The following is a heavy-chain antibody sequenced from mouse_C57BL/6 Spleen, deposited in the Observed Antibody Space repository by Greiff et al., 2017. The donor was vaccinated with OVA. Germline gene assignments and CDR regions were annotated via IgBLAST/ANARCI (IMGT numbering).Heavy chain of an antibody. CDR3: ARDRADYYGSRSFDY. CDR1: GYSITSGYY. V-gene: IGHV3-6*01. CDR2: ISYDGSN. J-gene: IGHJ2*01. Sequence: DVKLQESGPGLVKPSQSLSLTCSVTGYSITSGYYWNWIRQFPGNKLEWMGYISYDGSNNYNPSLKNRISITRDTSKNQFFLKLNAVTTEDTATYYCARDRADYYGSRSFDYWGQGTTLTVSS. D-gene: IGHD1-1*01.